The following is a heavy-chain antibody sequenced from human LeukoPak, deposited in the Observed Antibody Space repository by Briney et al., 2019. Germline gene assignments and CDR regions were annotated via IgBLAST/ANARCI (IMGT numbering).Heavy chain of an antibody. CDR2: ISYSGGST. V-gene: IGHV3-23*01. CDR1: GFTFTSYA. J-gene: IGHJ4*02. Sequence: GGSLRLSCAASGFTFTSYAMSWVRQAPGKGLEWVSTISYSGGSTYYADSVKGRFTISRDNSKNTLYLQLNSLRAEDTAIYYCAKDRGGGAAAELDFWGQGTLVTVSS. CDR3: AKDRGGGAAAELDF. D-gene: IGHD6-13*01.